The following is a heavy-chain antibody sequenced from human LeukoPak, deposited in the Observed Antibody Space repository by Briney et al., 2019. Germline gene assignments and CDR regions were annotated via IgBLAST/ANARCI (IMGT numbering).Heavy chain of an antibody. CDR1: GFTLNSYS. Sequence: TPGGSLRLFCAASGFTLNSYSMNWLRQAPGKGLEWGSSISSSRSDIYYADSVKGRFTISRDNAKNSLYLQMNTMTAQHTAVYYCDRDLLRRIVGVIYDWGQGTLVTVSS. J-gene: IGHJ4*02. CDR2: ISSSRSDI. CDR3: DRDLLRRIVGVIYD. V-gene: IGHV3-21*01. D-gene: IGHD1-26*01.